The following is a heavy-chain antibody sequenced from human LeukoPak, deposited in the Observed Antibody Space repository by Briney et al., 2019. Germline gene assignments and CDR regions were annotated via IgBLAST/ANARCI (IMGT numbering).Heavy chain of an antibody. D-gene: IGHD3/OR15-3a*01. Sequence: SETLSLTCTVSGGSISSGDYYWSWIRQPPGKGLEWIRYIYNSESTYYNPSLQSPVSISVDTSKRQLPLRLNCVTAADTAVYYCARDWAVYDFFDMGGQGTMVAVSS. V-gene: IGHV4-30-4*01. CDR1: GGSISSGDYY. CDR2: IYNSEST. J-gene: IGHJ3*02. CDR3: ARDWAVYDFFDM.